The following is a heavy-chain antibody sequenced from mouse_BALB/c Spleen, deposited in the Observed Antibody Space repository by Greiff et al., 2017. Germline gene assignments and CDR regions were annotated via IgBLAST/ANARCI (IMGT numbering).Heavy chain of an antibody. CDR3: ARGYYYGSHWYFDV. V-gene: IGHV5-4*02. CDR1: GFTFSDYY. Sequence: EVKLVESGGGLVKPGGSLKLSCAASGFTFSDYYMYWVRQTPEKRLEWVATISDGGSYTYYPDSVKGRFTISRDNAKNNLYLQMSSLKSEDTAMYYCARGYYYGSHWYFDVWGAGTTVTVSS. D-gene: IGHD1-1*01. CDR2: ISDGGSYT. J-gene: IGHJ1*01.